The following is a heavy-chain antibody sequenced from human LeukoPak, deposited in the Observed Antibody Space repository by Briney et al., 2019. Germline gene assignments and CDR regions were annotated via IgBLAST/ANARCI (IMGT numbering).Heavy chain of an antibody. Sequence: ASVKVSCKASGYTFTGYYMHWVRQAPGQGLEWMGWTNPNSGDTNYAQKFQGRVTMTRDTSISTAYMELSSLRSDDTAVYYCATYGSGSWNAFDIWGQGTMVTVSS. V-gene: IGHV1-2*02. CDR1: GYTFTGYY. J-gene: IGHJ3*02. CDR3: ATYGSGSWNAFDI. D-gene: IGHD3-10*01. CDR2: TNPNSGDT.